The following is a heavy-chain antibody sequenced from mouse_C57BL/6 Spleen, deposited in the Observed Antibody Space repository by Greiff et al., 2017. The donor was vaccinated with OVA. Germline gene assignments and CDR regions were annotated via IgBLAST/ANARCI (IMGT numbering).Heavy chain of an antibody. CDR3: TRDYYGNYDGFAY. CDR2: IDPETGGT. CDR1: GYTFTDYE. V-gene: IGHV1-15*01. Sequence: QVQLQQSGAELVRPGASVTLSCKASGYTFTDYEMHWVKQTPVHGLEWIGAIDPETGGTAYYQKFKGKAILTADKSSSTAYMEHRSLTSEDSAVYYCTRDYYGNYDGFAYWGQGTLVTVSA. D-gene: IGHD2-1*01. J-gene: IGHJ3*01.